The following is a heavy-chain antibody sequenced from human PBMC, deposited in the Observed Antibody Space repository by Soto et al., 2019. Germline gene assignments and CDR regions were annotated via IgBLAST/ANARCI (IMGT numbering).Heavy chain of an antibody. CDR3: MRGGGGDSPFDY. CDR1: GYTFSAYY. Sequence: ASVKVSCKTSGYTFSAYYVHWARRAPGRGVQLLGWINPSNEITTFSEFFQGRITITRDTSTNTVHIELNMLTSDDTAVYYCMRGGGGDSPFDYWGQGTQVTVSS. J-gene: IGHJ4*02. D-gene: IGHD2-21*01. V-gene: IGHV1-2*02. CDR2: INPSNEIT.